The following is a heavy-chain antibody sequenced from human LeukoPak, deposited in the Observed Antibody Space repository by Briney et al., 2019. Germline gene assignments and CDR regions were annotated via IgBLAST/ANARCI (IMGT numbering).Heavy chain of an antibody. V-gene: IGHV3-23*01. J-gene: IGHJ4*02. Sequence: GGSLRLSCAVSGITLSNYGMSWVRQAPGKGLEWVAGISGSGGGTNYADSVKGRFTISRDNSKNTLYLQMNSLRAEDTAVYYCAKGSGYDYLLSDYWGQGTLVTVSS. CDR2: ISGSGGGT. D-gene: IGHD5-12*01. CDR1: GITLSNYG. CDR3: AKGSGYDYLLSDY.